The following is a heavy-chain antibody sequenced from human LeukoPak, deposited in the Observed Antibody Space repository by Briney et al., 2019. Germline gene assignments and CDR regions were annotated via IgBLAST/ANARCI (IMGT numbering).Heavy chain of an antibody. D-gene: IGHD6-13*01. CDR3: AKDRPWGAAAGEFDY. J-gene: IGHJ4*02. CDR2: ISGSGGST. Sequence: GGSLRLSCAASGFTFSSYAMSWVRQAPGKGLEWVSAISGSGGSTYYADSVKGRFTISRDNSKNTLHLQMNSPRAEDTAVYYCAKDRPWGAAAGEFDYWGQGTLVTVSS. V-gene: IGHV3-23*01. CDR1: GFTFSSYA.